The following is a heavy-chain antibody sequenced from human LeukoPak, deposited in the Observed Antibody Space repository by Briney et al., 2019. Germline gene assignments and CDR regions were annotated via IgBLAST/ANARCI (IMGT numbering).Heavy chain of an antibody. CDR2: IRYDGSNK. V-gene: IGHV3-30*02. CDR1: GFTFSSYG. J-gene: IGHJ4*02. Sequence: GGSLRLSCAASGFTFSSYGMHWVRQAPGKGLEWVAFIRYDGSNKYYADSVKGRFTISRDNSKNTLYLQMNSLRAEDTAVYYCAKSRRSTGWYDYFDYWGQGTLVTVSS. D-gene: IGHD6-19*01. CDR3: AKSRRSTGWYDYFDY.